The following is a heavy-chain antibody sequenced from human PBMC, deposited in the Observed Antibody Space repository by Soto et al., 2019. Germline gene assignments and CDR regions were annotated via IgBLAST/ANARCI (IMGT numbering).Heavy chain of an antibody. CDR1: GYTFTSYD. V-gene: IGHV1-8*01. D-gene: IGHD2-15*01. CDR3: ARDHSVVVAAQNNWFDP. Sequence: ASVKVSCKASGYTFTSYDINWVRQATGQGLEWKGWMNPNSGNTGYAQKLQGRVTMTTDTSTSTAYMGLRSLRSDDTAVYYCARDHSVVVAAQNNWFDPWGQGTLVTVSS. CDR2: MNPNSGNT. J-gene: IGHJ5*02.